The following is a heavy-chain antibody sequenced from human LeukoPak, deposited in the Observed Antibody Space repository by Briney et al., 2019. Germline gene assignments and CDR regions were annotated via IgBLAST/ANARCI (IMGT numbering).Heavy chain of an antibody. V-gene: IGHV3-21*01. D-gene: IGHD6-6*01. CDR3: AGGGGEYSSSSGVY. Sequence: GGSLRLSCAASGFTFSSYSMNWVRQAPGKGLEWVSSISSSSSYIYYAASAKGRFTTSRDNAKNSLCLQMNSVRAEDTAVYYCAGGGGEYSSSSGVYWGHGTLVTVSS. CDR2: ISSSSSYI. CDR1: GFTFSSYS. J-gene: IGHJ4*01.